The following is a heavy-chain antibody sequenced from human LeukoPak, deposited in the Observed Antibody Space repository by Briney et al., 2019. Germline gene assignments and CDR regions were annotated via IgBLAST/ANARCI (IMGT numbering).Heavy chain of an antibody. V-gene: IGHV3-53*01. CDR2: IYSGGST. CDR3: ATSRTFDY. D-gene: IGHD1-1*01. J-gene: IGHJ4*02. Sequence: GGSLRLSCAASGFSVSSNYMSWVRQAPGKGLEWVSVIYSGGSTYYADSVKGRFTISRDNAKNTVYLQMNSLRAEDTAVYYCATSRTFDYWGQGTLVTVSS. CDR1: GFSVSSNY.